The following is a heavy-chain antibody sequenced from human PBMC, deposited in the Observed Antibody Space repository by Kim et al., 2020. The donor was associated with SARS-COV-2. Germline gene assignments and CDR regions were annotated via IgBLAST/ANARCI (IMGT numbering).Heavy chain of an antibody. CDR3: AKGGGTNWRFFEN. Sequence: GGSLRLSCAASGFRFDDAAMHWVRQTPQKGLEWVSGISWNSVGVGYAESVKGRFAISRDNDNNSVFLQMNNLRGDDTAFYYCAKGGGTNWRFFENWGQGILVTVSS. CDR1: GFRFDDAA. D-gene: IGHD1-1*01. V-gene: IGHV3-9*01. CDR2: ISWNSVGV. J-gene: IGHJ4*02.